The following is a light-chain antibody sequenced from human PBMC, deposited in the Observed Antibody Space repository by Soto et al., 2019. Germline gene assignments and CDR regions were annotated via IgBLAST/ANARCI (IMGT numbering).Light chain of an antibody. CDR3: QKDDSAPYT. V-gene: IGKV1-27*01. Sequence: DIQMTQSPSSLSASVGDRVTITCRASQGISNYLAWYQQKPGKGPKLLIYGTSTLETGVPSRFSGSGSGTDFTLTISSLQPEDVATYYCQKDDSAPYTFGQGTKLEIK. CDR2: GTS. J-gene: IGKJ2*01. CDR1: QGISNY.